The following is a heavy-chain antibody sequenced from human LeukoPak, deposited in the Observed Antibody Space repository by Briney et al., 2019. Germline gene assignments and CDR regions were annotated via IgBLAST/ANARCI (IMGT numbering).Heavy chain of an antibody. Sequence: SETLSLTCAVYGGSFSGYYWSWIRQPPGKGLEWIGEINNSGSTNYNPSLKSRVTISVDTSKNQFSLKLSSVTAADTAVYYYARASGTGSAATDAFDIWGQGTMVTVSS. J-gene: IGHJ3*02. V-gene: IGHV4-34*01. CDR3: ARASGTGSAATDAFDI. CDR1: GGSFSGYY. D-gene: IGHD2-2*01. CDR2: INNSGST.